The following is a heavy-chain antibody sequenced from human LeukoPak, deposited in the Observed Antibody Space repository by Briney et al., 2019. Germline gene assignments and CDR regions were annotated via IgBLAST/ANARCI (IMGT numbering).Heavy chain of an antibody. CDR1: GGSISSSSYY. D-gene: IGHD1-1*01. J-gene: IGHJ4*02. CDR2: IYYSGST. Sequence: SETLSLTCTVSGGSISSSSYYWGWIRQPPGKGLEWIGSIYYSGSTYYNPSLKSRVTISVDTSKNQFSLKLSSETAADTAVYYCAACLSATWAIDYWGQGTLVTVSS. CDR3: AACLSATWAIDY. V-gene: IGHV4-39*01.